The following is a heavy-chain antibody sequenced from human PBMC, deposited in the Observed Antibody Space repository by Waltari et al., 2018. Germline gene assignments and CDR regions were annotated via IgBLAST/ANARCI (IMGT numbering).Heavy chain of an antibody. Sequence: QVQLVESGGGVVQPGGFLRLSCAASGFTFSSYGMHWVRQAPGKGLEWVAFIRYDGSNKYYADSVKGRFTISRDNSKNTLYLQMNSLRAEDTAVYYCAKDRRYFDYWGQGTLVTVSS. J-gene: IGHJ4*02. V-gene: IGHV3-30*02. CDR2: IRYDGSNK. CDR3: AKDRRYFDY. CDR1: GFTFSSYG.